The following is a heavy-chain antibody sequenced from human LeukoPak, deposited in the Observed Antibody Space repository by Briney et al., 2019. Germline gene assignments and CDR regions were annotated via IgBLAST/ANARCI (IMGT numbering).Heavy chain of an antibody. CDR2: IYSGGST. V-gene: IGHV3-53*01. CDR1: GFTVSSNY. J-gene: IGHJ4*02. Sequence: GGSLRLSCAASGFTVSSNYMSWVRQAPGKGLEWVSVIYSGGSTYYADSVKGRFTISRDNSKNTLYLQTNSLRAEDTAVYYCARDLPYGDSSDFGGQGTLVTVSS. CDR3: ARDLPYGDSSDF. D-gene: IGHD4-17*01.